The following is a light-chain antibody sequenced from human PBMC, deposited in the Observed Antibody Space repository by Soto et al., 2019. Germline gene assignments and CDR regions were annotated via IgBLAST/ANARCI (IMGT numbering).Light chain of an antibody. CDR1: QSISSW. V-gene: IGKV1-33*01. J-gene: IGKJ1*01. Sequence: DIQMTQSPSTLSASVRDSLTITWRASQSISSWLAWYQQKPGRAPKLLIYDASNLEAGVPSRFRGSGSGTDFTFTISRLQPEDIATYYCLQDYNSPRTFGQGTKVDIK. CDR2: DAS. CDR3: LQDYNSPRT.